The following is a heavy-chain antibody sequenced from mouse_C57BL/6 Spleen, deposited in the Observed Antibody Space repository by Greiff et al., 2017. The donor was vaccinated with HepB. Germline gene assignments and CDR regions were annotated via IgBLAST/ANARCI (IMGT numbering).Heavy chain of an antibody. Sequence: EVKLVESGGGLVKPGGSLKLSCAASGFTFSSYTMSWVRQTPEKRLEWVATISGGGGNTYYPDSVKGRFTISRDNAKNTLYLQMSSLRSEDTALYYCARHGELRDAMDYWGQGTSVTVSS. CDR1: GFTFSSYT. V-gene: IGHV5-9*01. CDR3: ARHGELRDAMDY. D-gene: IGHD1-1*01. J-gene: IGHJ4*01. CDR2: ISGGGGNT.